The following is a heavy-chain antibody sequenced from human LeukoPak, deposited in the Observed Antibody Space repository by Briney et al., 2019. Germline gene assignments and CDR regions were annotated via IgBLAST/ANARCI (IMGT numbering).Heavy chain of an antibody. CDR1: GGSISSSSYY. J-gene: IGHJ4*02. Sequence: SETLSLTCTVSGGSISSSSYYWGWIRQPPGKGLEWIGSTYYSGSTYYNPSLKSRVTISVDTSKNQFSLKLSSVTAADTAVYYCARREGYYDLDYWGQGTLVTVSS. CDR2: TYYSGST. V-gene: IGHV4-39*01. CDR3: ARREGYYDLDY. D-gene: IGHD3-22*01.